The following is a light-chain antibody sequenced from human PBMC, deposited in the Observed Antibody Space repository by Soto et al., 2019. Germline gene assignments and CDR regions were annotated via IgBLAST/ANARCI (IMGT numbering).Light chain of an antibody. V-gene: IGLV2-14*01. J-gene: IGLJ1*01. CDR2: EVN. CDR3: SSYSTTSTLV. CDR1: SSDVGGYDY. Sequence: QSVLSPASCVSVSPGQSVTISCTGASSDVGGYDYVSWYQQHPGKAPKLILYEVNNRPSGVSNHFSGSKSGNTASLIISGLQADDEADYYCSSYSTTSTLVFGSGTKVTVL.